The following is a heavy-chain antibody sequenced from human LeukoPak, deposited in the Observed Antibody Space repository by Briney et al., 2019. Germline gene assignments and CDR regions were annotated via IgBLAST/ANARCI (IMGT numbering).Heavy chain of an antibody. Sequence: GASVNVSCKASVYTFTSYGISWVRQAPGQGLEWMGWISAYNGNTNYAQKLQGRVTMTTDTSTSTAYMELRSMRSDDTAVYYCARENGYRQWLVQENWFDPWGQGTLVTVSS. CDR3: ARENGYRQWLVQENWFDP. J-gene: IGHJ5*02. CDR2: ISAYNGNT. V-gene: IGHV1-18*01. CDR1: VYTFTSYG. D-gene: IGHD6-19*01.